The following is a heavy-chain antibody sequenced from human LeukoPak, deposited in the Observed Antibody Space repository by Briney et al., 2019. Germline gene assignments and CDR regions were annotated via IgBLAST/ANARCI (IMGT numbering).Heavy chain of an antibody. CDR1: GGSFSGYY. J-gene: IGHJ4*02. CDR2: INHSGST. CDR3: ARTPPFYDFWSGYSNSYYFDY. D-gene: IGHD3-3*01. V-gene: IGHV4-34*01. Sequence: SETLSLTCAVYGGSFSGYYWSWIRQTPGKGLEWIGEINHSGSTNYNPSLKSRVTISVDTSKNQFSLKLSSVTAADTAVYYCARTPPFYDFWSGYSNSYYFDYWGKGTLVTVSS.